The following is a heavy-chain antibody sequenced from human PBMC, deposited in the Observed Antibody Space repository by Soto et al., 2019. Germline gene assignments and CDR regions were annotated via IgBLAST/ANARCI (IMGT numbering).Heavy chain of an antibody. V-gene: IGHV3-49*03. Sequence: PGGSLSLSCTASGFTFGDYAMSWFRQAPGKGQEWVGFIRSKAYGGTTEFASSVKGRFTISRDDSKSIAHLQMNSLKTEDTAVYYCTRAILTGYQWNYYYGMDVWGQGTTVTVSS. J-gene: IGHJ6*02. D-gene: IGHD3-9*01. CDR3: TRAILTGYQWNYYYGMDV. CDR1: GFTFGDYA. CDR2: IRSKAYGGTT.